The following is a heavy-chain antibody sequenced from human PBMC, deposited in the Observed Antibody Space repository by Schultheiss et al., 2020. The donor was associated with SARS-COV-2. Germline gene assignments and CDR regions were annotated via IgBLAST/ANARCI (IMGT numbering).Heavy chain of an antibody. CDR2: IGTGGDT. CDR1: GFTFSSYG. V-gene: IGHV3/OR16-10*01. D-gene: IGHD4-17*01. J-gene: IGHJ6*02. CDR3: ARDWATVTNRPGSYYYGMDV. Sequence: GGSLRLSCAASGFTFSSYGMHWVRQAPGKGLEWVSAIGTGGDTYYADSVMGRFTISRENAKNSLYLQMNSLRSDDTAVYYCARDWATVTNRPGSYYYGMDVWGQGTTVTVSS.